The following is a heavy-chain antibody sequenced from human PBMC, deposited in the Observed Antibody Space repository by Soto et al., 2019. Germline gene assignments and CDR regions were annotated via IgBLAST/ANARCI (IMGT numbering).Heavy chain of an antibody. D-gene: IGHD7-27*01. J-gene: IGHJ4*01. V-gene: IGHV1-2*02. Sequence: QVQLVQSGAEVKKPGASVNVSCEASGYTFTGSSIHWVRQAPGQGLEWMGYINPNSGGTIFAQKFQGRVTMTRDTSISTAYMELSRVASDDTAVYYCARDLTGDPNYWGHGTLVTVSS. CDR2: INPNSGGT. CDR3: ARDLTGDPNY. CDR1: GYTFTGSS.